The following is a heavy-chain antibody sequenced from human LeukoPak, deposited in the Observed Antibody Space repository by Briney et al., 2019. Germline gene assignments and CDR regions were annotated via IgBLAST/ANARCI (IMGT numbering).Heavy chain of an antibody. CDR1: LYTFTAHY. CDR2: ISPDVDET. J-gene: IGHJ4*02. D-gene: IGHD3-10*01. Sequence: ASVKVSSKPSLYTFTAHYVHWVRPAPGQGGWWMGLISPDVDETIYAQTFQGRLTVTSDTSTSTVFMELSSLTAEDTAVYCCAREGYFYEGSGDYKAFDYWGLGTLVIVSS. CDR3: AREGYFYEGSGDYKAFDY. V-gene: IGHV1-46*01.